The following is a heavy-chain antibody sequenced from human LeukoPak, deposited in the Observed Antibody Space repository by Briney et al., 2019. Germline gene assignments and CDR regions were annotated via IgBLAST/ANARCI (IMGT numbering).Heavy chain of an antibody. CDR2: IWYDGSNK. J-gene: IGHJ4*02. V-gene: IGHV3-33*01. D-gene: IGHD2-2*01. CDR1: GFTFSSYG. CDR3: ARAYCSSTSCSFDY. Sequence: GRSLRLSCAASGFTFSSYGMHWVRQAPGKGLEWVAVIWYDGSNKYYADSVKGRFTISRDNSKNTLYLQMNSLRAEDTALYYCARAYCSSTSCSFDYWGQGSLVTVSS.